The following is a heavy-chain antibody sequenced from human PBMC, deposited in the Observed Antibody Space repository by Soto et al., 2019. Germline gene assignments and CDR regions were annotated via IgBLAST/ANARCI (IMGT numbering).Heavy chain of an antibody. CDR1: GFTFSDYD. CDR3: TTDPRDYVWGSYGIYYYYYGMDV. D-gene: IGHD3-16*01. CDR2: IKSKTDGGTT. J-gene: IGHJ6*02. Sequence: GGSLRLSCAASGFTFSDYDMSWIRQAPGKGLEWVGRIKSKTDGGTTDYAAPVKGRFTISRDDSKNTLYLQMNSLKTEDTAVYYCTTDPRDYVWGSYGIYYYYYGMDVWGQGTTVTVSS. V-gene: IGHV3-15*01.